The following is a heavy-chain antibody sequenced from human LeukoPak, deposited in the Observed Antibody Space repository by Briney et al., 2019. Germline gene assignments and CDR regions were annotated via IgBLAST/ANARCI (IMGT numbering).Heavy chain of an antibody. CDR1: GDSISSGDYY. CDR3: ARGYGSGSYYHY. Sequence: PSETLSLTCTVSGDSISSGDYYWSWIRQPPGKGLEWIGYIYYSGNTYYNPSLQSRVTISVDTSKNQFSLKLSSVTAADTAVYYCARGYGSGSYYHYWGQGTLVTVSS. D-gene: IGHD3-10*01. V-gene: IGHV4-30-4*08. CDR2: IYYSGNT. J-gene: IGHJ4*02.